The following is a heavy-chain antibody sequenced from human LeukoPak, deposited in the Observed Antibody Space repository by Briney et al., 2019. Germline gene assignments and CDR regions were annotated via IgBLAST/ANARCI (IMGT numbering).Heavy chain of an antibody. CDR1: GRTFSSYA. Sequence: SVKVSCKASGRTFSSYAISWVRQAPGQGLEWLGGIIPIFGTANYAQKFQGRVTITADESTSTAYMELSSLRSEDTAVYYCARDLSSGWYLSAFDIWGQGTMVTVSS. CDR2: IIPIFGTA. CDR3: ARDLSSGWYLSAFDI. D-gene: IGHD6-19*01. J-gene: IGHJ3*02. V-gene: IGHV1-69*13.